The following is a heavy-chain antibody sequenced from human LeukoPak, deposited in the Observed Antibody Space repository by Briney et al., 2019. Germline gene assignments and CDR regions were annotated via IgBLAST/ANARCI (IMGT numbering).Heavy chain of an antibody. V-gene: IGHV4-39*07. J-gene: IGHJ2*01. CDR2: VYYSGIS. Sequence: PSETLSLTCTVSGGSIIGGGSYWGWIRQPPGKGLEWIGSVYYSGISYYNPSLRSRVSISVDTSNQFSLRLSAVTAADTAVYYCSRRDCSQSNCFYWYFDVWGRGTLLTVSS. CDR3: SRRDCSQSNCFYWYFDV. CDR1: GGSIIGGGSY. D-gene: IGHD2-15*01.